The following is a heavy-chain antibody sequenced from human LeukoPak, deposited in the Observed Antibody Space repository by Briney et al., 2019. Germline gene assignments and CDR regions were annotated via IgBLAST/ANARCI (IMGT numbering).Heavy chain of an antibody. V-gene: IGHV3-30*18. CDR1: GFTFSSYG. D-gene: IGHD6-13*01. J-gene: IGHJ4*02. CDR3: AKGTGYSSSCLGY. Sequence: PGRSLRLSCAASGFTFSSYGMHWVRQAPGKGLEWVAVISYDGSNKYYADSVKGRFTISRDNSKNTLYPQMNSLRAEDTAVYYCAKGTGYSSSCLGYWGQGTLVTVSS. CDR2: ISYDGSNK.